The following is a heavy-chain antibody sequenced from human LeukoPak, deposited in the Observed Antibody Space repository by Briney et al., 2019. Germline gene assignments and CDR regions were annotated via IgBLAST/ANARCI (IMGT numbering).Heavy chain of an antibody. J-gene: IGHJ4*02. V-gene: IGHV4-4*02. CDR2: IYHSGST. Sequence: ASGTLSLTCAVSGGSISSSNWWSWVRQPPGKGLEWIGEIYHSGSTNYNPSLKSRVTISVDKSKNQFSLKLSSVTAADTAVYYCARVLSEEGGDYEWELLGRLGLVDRGGFDYWGQGTLVTVSS. CDR1: GGSISSSNW. CDR3: ARVLSEEGGDYEWELLGRLGLVDRGGFDY. D-gene: IGHD1-26*01.